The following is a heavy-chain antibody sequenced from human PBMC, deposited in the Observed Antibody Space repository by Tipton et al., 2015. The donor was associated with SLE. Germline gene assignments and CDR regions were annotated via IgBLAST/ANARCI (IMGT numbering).Heavy chain of an antibody. V-gene: IGHV4-4*09. J-gene: IGHJ4*02. CDR2: IYNNGST. CDR3: ARDLERLIDY. CDR1: GGSISSHY. Sequence: TLSLTCTVSGGSISSHYWSYIRQPPGKGLEWIGYIYNNGSTYYNPPLKSRVTISLDTSKNKFSLKLSSVTAADTAVYYCARDLERLIDYWGQGTLVTVSS. D-gene: IGHD3-3*01.